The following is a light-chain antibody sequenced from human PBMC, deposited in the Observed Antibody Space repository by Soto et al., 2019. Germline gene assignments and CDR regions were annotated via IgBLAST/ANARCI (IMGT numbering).Light chain of an antibody. CDR3: QQYGSSPRT. J-gene: IGKJ1*01. CDR1: QSVSSSY. V-gene: IGKV3-20*01. CDR2: DAS. Sequence: EIVLTQSPGTLSLPPGERATLSCRASQSVSSSYLAWYQQKPGQAPRLLIYDASSRATGIPDRFSGSGSGTDFTLTINRLEPEDLAVYYWQQYGSSPRTFGQGTKVEIK.